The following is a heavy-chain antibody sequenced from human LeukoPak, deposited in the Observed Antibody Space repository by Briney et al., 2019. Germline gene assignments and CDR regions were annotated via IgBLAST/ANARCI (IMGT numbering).Heavy chain of an antibody. D-gene: IGHD2-21*02. Sequence: GSSVKVSCKASGGTFGSYAISWVRQAPGQGLEWMGGIIPIFGTANYAQKFQGRVTITADESTSTAYMELSSLRSEDTAVYYCARDKTAATYYYYYGMDVWGQGTTVTVSS. CDR1: GGTFGSYA. V-gene: IGHV1-69*01. CDR3: ARDKTAATYYYYYGMDV. CDR2: IIPIFGTA. J-gene: IGHJ6*02.